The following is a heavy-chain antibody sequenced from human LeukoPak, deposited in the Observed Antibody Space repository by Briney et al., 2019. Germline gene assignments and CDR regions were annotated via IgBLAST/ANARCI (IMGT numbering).Heavy chain of an antibody. CDR2: IRASDGAT. D-gene: IGHD4-23*01. CDR3: AKDVFGDYGGPDY. CDR1: GFPFSTYA. Sequence: PGRSLRLSCAASGFPFSTYAMSWVRQAPGKGLEWVSSIRASDGATYYADSVKGRFAISRDNSKNTLYLQMNSLRAEDTAVYYCAKDVFGDYGGPDYWGQGTLVTVSS. V-gene: IGHV3-23*01. J-gene: IGHJ4*02.